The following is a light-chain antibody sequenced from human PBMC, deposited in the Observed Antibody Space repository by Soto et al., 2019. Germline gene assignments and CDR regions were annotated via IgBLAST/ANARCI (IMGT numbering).Light chain of an antibody. CDR3: QQRGTWPPT. J-gene: IGKJ2*01. CDR2: DTS. CDR1: QSVTFY. V-gene: IGKV3-11*01. Sequence: EIVLTQSPATLSLSPGQRATLSCRARQSVTFYLAWYQQKPGQAPRLLIYDTSNRATGIPATFSGSGSGTEFTRALSSLEPGDFSVYYCQQRGTWPPTVGQRKKLETK.